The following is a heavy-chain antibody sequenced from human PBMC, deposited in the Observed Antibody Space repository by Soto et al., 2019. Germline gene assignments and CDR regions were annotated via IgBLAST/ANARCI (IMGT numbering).Heavy chain of an antibody. V-gene: IGHV1-69*01. CDR1: GGTFSSYA. D-gene: IGHD5-12*01. CDR3: ARQGVAT. Sequence: QVQLVQSGAEVKKPGSSVKVSCKASGGTFSSYAISWVRQAPGQGFEWMGGIIPIFGTANYAQKFQGRVTFTAHESPRTAYMELSSLRSEDTGEYFCARQGVATWGQGTLVTVTS. CDR2: IIPIFGTA. J-gene: IGHJ4*02.